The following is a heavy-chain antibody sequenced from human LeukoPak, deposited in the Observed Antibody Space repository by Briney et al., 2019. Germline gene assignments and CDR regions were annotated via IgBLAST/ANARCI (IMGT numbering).Heavy chain of an antibody. CDR1: GGFISSYY. D-gene: IGHD6-6*01. CDR3: ARTDSSSSYYYYYMDV. CDR2: IYYSGST. V-gene: IGHV4-59*01. Sequence: SETLSLTCTVSGGFISSYYWSWIRQPPGKGLEWIGYIYYSGSTNYNPSLESRVTISVDTSKNQFSLKLSSVTAADTAVYYCARTDSSSSYYYYYMDVWGKGTTVTVSS. J-gene: IGHJ6*03.